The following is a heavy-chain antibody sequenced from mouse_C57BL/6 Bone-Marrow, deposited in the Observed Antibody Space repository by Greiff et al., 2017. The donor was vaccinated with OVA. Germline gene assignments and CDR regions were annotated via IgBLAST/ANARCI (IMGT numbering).Heavy chain of an antibody. J-gene: IGHJ2*01. CDR2: ISDGGSYT. CDR1: GFTFSSYA. Sequence: DVKLVESGGGLVKPGGSLKLSCAASGFTFSSYAMSWVRQTPEKRLEWVATISDGGSYTYYPDNVKGRFTISRDNAKNNLYLQMSHLKSEDTAMYYCARGELVDYFDYWGQGTTLTVSS. D-gene: IGHD4-1*01. CDR3: ARGELVDYFDY. V-gene: IGHV5-4*03.